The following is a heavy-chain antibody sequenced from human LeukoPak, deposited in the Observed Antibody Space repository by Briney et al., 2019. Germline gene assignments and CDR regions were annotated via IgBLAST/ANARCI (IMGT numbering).Heavy chain of an antibody. D-gene: IGHD3-9*01. Sequence: SETLSLTCTVSGGSISSYYWSWIRQPAGKGLEWIGRVYTSGSTNYNPSLKSRVTMSVDTSKNQFSLKLSSVTAADTAVYYCARGVGLTYYDILTGYFFDYWAREPWSPSPQ. J-gene: IGHJ4*02. CDR3: ARGVGLTYYDILTGYFFDY. CDR1: GGSISSYY. CDR2: VYTSGST. V-gene: IGHV4-4*07.